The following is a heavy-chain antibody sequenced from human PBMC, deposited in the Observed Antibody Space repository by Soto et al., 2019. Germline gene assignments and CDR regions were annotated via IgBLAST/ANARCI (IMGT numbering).Heavy chain of an antibody. Sequence: SQTLSLTCAVYGGSFRGYYWSWIRQPPGKGLEWIGEINHSGSTNYNPSLKSRVTISVDTSKNQFSLKLSSVTAADTAVYYCARGPLLQFDYWGQGTLVTVSS. CDR1: GGSFRGYY. D-gene: IGHD2-15*01. V-gene: IGHV4-34*01. CDR3: ARGPLLQFDY. J-gene: IGHJ4*02. CDR2: INHSGST.